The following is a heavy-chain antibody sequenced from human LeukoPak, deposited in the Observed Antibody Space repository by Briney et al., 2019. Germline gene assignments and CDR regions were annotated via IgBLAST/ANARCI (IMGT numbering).Heavy chain of an antibody. Sequence: GGSLRLCCAASGFSFSSYGMHWVRQAPGKGLEWVAVISYDGSNKYYADSVKGRFTISRDNSKSTLYLQMNSLRAEDTAVYYCAKDYILSGLGYCSSTSCYPDYWGQGTLVTVSS. CDR1: GFSFSSYG. CDR3: AKDYILSGLGYCSSTSCYPDY. D-gene: IGHD2-2*01. CDR2: ISYDGSNK. J-gene: IGHJ4*02. V-gene: IGHV3-30*18.